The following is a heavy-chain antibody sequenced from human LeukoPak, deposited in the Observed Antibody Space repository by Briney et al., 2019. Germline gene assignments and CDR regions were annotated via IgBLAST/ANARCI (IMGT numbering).Heavy chain of an antibody. CDR3: ARAPDFDWSHLYYFDY. CDR2: IIPIFCTA. CDR1: GGTFSSYA. V-gene: IGHV1-69*01. D-gene: IGHD3-9*01. J-gene: IGHJ4*02. Sequence: ASVKVSCKASGGTFSSYAISWVRQAPGQGLEWMGGIIPIFCTANYAQKFQGRVTITADESTSTAYMELSSLRSEDTAVYYCARAPDFDWSHLYYFDYWGQGTLVTVSS.